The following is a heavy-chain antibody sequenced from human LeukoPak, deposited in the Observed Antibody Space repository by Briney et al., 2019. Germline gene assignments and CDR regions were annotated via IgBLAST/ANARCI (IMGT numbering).Heavy chain of an antibody. CDR2: INPNSGGT. J-gene: IGHJ4*02. CDR3: ARALEMTRVTTFAS. D-gene: IGHD4-17*01. CDR1: GYTFTGYY. V-gene: IGHV1-2*02. Sequence: ASVKVSCKASGYTFTGYYMHWVRQAPGQGLEWMGWINPNSGGTNYAQKFQGRVTMTRDTSISTAYMELSRLRSDDSAVYYCARALEMTRVTTFASGGKEPLVTVP.